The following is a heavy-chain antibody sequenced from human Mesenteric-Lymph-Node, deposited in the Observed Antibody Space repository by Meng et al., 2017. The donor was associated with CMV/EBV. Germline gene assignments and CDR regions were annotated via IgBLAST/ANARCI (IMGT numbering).Heavy chain of an antibody. D-gene: IGHD4-17*01. CDR1: GFDFSSYH. CDR2: ISGGSTYI. V-gene: IGHV3-21*06. Sequence: GGSLRLSCVASGFDFSSYHMSWVRQAPGKGLNWVSSISGGSTYIYYADSLRGRFTISRDNAKNSVYLQMNSLRAEDTAVYYCARAYDYGDPNYFDSWGQGTLVTVSS. CDR3: ARAYDYGDPNYFDS. J-gene: IGHJ4*02.